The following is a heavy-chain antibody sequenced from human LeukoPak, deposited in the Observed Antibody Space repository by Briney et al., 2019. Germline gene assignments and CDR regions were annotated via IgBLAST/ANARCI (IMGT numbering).Heavy chain of an antibody. D-gene: IGHD3-22*01. J-gene: IGHJ3*02. V-gene: IGHV3-30*18. CDR3: AKDIDYYDTRAFDI. Sequence: GGSLRLSCAASGFTFSSYGMRWVRQAPGKGLEWVAVISYDGSNKYYADSVKGRFTISRDNSKNTLYLQMNSLRAEDTAVYYCAKDIDYYDTRAFDIWGQGTMVTVSS. CDR2: ISYDGSNK. CDR1: GFTFSSYG.